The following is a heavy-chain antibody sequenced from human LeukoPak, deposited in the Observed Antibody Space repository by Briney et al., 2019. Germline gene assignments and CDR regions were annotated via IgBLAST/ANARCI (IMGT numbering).Heavy chain of an antibody. V-gene: IGHV1-2*02. J-gene: IGHJ5*02. D-gene: IGHD4-17*01. CDR1: GYTFTGYY. CDR3: AREGPLRLPYFDP. CDR2: INPNISGT. Sequence: GASVKVSCKASGYTFTGYYMHWVRQAPGQGLELMGLINPNISGTNYAQKFQGRVNMTRDTSISTAYMELSSLRSDDTAVYYCAREGPLRLPYFDPWGQGTLVSVSS.